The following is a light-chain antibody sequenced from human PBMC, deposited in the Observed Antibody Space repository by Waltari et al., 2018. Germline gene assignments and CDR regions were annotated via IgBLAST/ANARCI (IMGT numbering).Light chain of an antibody. V-gene: IGLV4-69*01. CDR1: SGHSNSV. CDR3: QTWGTGVVV. Sequence: QLVLTQAPSASASLGASVTLTCTLSSGHSNSVIAWHQQQPEKGPRYLIRLNNDGSHRKGDGIPDRFSGSRSGAECYLTISSLQSEDEADYYCQTWGTGVVVFGGGTKLTVL. CDR2: LNNDGSH. J-gene: IGLJ3*02.